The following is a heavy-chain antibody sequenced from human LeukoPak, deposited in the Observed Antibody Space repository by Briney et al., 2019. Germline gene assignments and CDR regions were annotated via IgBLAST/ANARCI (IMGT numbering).Heavy chain of an antibody. CDR1: GYTFTGYH. D-gene: IGHD1-1*01. V-gene: IGHV1-2*02. CDR3: ATPTIGTPGFFDY. J-gene: IGHJ4*02. Sequence: ASVKVSCKASGYTFTGYHIHWVRQAPGQGLEWMGWINPNSGGTISAQKFQGRVTMTRNTSISTAYMELSRLNSDDTAVYYCATPTIGTPGFFDYWGQGSLVTVSS. CDR2: INPNSGGT.